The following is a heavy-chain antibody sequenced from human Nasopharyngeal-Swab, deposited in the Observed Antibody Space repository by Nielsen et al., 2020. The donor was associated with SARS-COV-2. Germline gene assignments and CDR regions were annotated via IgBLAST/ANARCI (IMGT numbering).Heavy chain of an antibody. Sequence: GESLKISCKGSGYNFTTYWIGWVRQMPGKGLEWLGIIYPGDSDTRYSPPFQGQVTISADKSISTAYLQWSSLKASDTAMYYCARRGYGGSGSYYFYYYMDVWGKGTTVTAP. V-gene: IGHV5-51*01. J-gene: IGHJ6*03. D-gene: IGHD4-23*01. CDR3: ARRGYGGSGSYYFYYYMDV. CDR1: GYNFTTYW. CDR2: IYPGDSDT.